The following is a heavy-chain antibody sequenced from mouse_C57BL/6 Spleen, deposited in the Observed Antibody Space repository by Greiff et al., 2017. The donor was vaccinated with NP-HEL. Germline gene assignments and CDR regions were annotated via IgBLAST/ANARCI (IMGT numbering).Heavy chain of an antibody. D-gene: IGHD2-5*01. CDR1: GYSITSGYY. V-gene: IGHV3-6*01. CDR2: ISYDGSN. Sequence: VQLQQSGPGLVKPSQSLSLTCSVTGYSITSGYYWNWIRQFPGNKLEWMGYISYDGSNNYNPSLKNRISITRDTSTNQFFLKLNSVTTEDTATYYCAREGVYSNGYFDVWGTGTTVTVSS. J-gene: IGHJ1*03. CDR3: AREGVYSNGYFDV.